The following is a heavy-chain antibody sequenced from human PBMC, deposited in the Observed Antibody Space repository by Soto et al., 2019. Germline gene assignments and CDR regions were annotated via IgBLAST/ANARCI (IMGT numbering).Heavy chain of an antibody. CDR1: GGSISSSSYY. J-gene: IGHJ5*02. CDR2: IYYSGST. V-gene: IGHV4-39*01. Sequence: QLQLQESGPGLVKPSETLSLTCTVSGGSISSSSYYWGWIRQPPGKGLEWIGSIYYSGSTYYNPSLKSRFTISVDTSKTQFSLKLSSVTAADTAVYYFARHPGTYYDFWSGHNWFDPWGQGTLVTVSS. D-gene: IGHD3-3*01. CDR3: ARHPGTYYDFWSGHNWFDP.